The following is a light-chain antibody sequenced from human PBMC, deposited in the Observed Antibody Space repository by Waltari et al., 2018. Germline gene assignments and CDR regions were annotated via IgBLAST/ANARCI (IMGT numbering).Light chain of an antibody. CDR1: QSVSSN. V-gene: IGKV3-15*01. CDR2: GAS. J-gene: IGKJ4*01. Sequence: EIVMTQSPATLSVSPGERATLSCRASQSVSSNLAWYQQRPGQAPRRLIYGASTRATGVPTRFSGSGSGTDFTLSISSLQSEDFAVYYCQQYKNWPPVTFGGGTKVEIK. CDR3: QQYKNWPPVT.